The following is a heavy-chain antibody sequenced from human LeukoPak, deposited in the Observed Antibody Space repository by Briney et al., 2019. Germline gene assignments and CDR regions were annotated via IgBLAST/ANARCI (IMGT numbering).Heavy chain of an antibody. J-gene: IGHJ4*02. CDR1: GYTFTGYY. CDR2: INPNSGGT. CDR3: ARETCTNGVCYKQLDY. V-gene: IGHV1-2*02. Sequence: ASVKVSCKASGYTFTGYYMHWVRQAPGQGLEWMGWINPNSGGTNYAQKFQGRVTMTRDTSISTAYMELSRLRSDDTAVYYCARETCTNGVCYKQLDYWGQGTLVTVSS. D-gene: IGHD2-8*01.